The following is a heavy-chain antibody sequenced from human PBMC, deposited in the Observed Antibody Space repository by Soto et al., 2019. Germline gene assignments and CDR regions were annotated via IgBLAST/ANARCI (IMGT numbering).Heavy chain of an antibody. Sequence: EVQLVESGGGLVQPGGSLRLSCAASGFTFSRHWMHWVRQPPGKRPVWVSRINTDGSDTIYADAVKGRFTISRDNAKNTLSPQMTSLRAEDTAVYYCVRDGDYGDYFDYWGQGTLVTVSS. CDR2: INTDGSDT. D-gene: IGHD4-17*01. J-gene: IGHJ4*02. CDR1: GFTFSRHW. CDR3: VRDGDYGDYFDY. V-gene: IGHV3-74*01.